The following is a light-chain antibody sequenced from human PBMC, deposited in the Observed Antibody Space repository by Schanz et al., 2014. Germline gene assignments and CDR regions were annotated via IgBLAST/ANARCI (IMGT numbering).Light chain of an antibody. J-gene: IGKJ1*01. CDR1: QSFSSY. Sequence: EIVMTQSPATLSVSPGERATLSCRASQSFSSYLAWYQQKPGQAPRLLIYGASNRATGIPTRFSGSGSGTQFTLTISGLQSEDFATYYCQHYNSYSPVFGQGTKVEIK. CDR3: QHYNSYSPV. V-gene: IGKV3-15*01. CDR2: GAS.